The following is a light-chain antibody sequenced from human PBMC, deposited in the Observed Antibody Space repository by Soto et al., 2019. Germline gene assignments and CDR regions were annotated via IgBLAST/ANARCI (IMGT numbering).Light chain of an antibody. J-gene: IGKJ4*01. V-gene: IGKV1-8*01. CDR3: QQYVSIPLT. CDR2: AAS. CDR1: QGISSY. Sequence: AIRMTQSPSSFPASTGDRVTITCRASQGISSYLAWYQQKPGKAPKLLIYAASTLQSGVPSRFSGSGSGTDFTLTISCLQSEDFAVYYCQQYVSIPLTFGGGTKVDIK.